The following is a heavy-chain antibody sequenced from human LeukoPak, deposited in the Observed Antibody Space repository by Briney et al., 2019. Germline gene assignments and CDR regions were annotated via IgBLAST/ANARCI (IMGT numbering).Heavy chain of an antibody. J-gene: IGHJ4*02. Sequence: PGGSLRLSCAASGFTFDDYGMTWVRQAPGKGLEWVSSINWNGGSTGYADSVKGRFTIPRDKAKNSLYLQMNSLRAEDTALYYCARFIRGYSYGAFDYWGQGTLVTVSS. CDR2: INWNGGST. D-gene: IGHD5-18*01. CDR3: ARFIRGYSYGAFDY. CDR1: GFTFDDYG. V-gene: IGHV3-20*04.